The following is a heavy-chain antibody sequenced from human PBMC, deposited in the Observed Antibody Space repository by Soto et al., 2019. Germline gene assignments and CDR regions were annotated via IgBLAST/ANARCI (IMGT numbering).Heavy chain of an antibody. CDR3: ARDHPHSYGVYYLDY. CDR1: GGSISSYY. V-gene: IGHV4-59*01. J-gene: IGHJ4*02. CDR2: IYYSGST. Sequence: SETLSLTCTVSGGSISSYYWSWIRQPPGKGLEWIGYIYYSGSTNYNPSLKSRVTISVDTSKNQFSLKLSSVTAADTAVYYCARDHPHSYGVYYLDYWGQGTPVT. D-gene: IGHD5-18*01.